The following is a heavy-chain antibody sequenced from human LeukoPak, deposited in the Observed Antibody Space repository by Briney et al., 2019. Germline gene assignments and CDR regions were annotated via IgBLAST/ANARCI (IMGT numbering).Heavy chain of an antibody. V-gene: IGHV3-23*01. D-gene: IGHD2-21*02. Sequence: PGGSLRLSCAASGFSFNSFAMSWVRQAPGEGLEWVSAISGSGDKTYYADSVKGRFTISRDNSKNTLYLQMNSLRAEDTAIYYCAKDGPTAIPSWFDPWGQGTLVTVSS. CDR3: AKDGPTAIPSWFDP. CDR1: GFSFNSFA. CDR2: ISGSGDKT. J-gene: IGHJ5*02.